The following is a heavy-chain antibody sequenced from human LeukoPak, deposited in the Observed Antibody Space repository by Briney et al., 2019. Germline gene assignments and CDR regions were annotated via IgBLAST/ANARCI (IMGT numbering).Heavy chain of an antibody. J-gene: IGHJ4*02. V-gene: IGHV3-23*01. CDR2: ISCCGGRI. Sequence: SGGSLSLFCAVSGFLLWRYAMSWVRQAPGKGLEWVSDISCCGGRIYYADSVKGRYTISRDYSKNTLYLQMNSRRAEDTAVYYCASLSLYSSSWNDYWGQGTLVTVSS. CDR3: ASLSLYSSSWNDY. D-gene: IGHD6-13*01. CDR1: GFLLWRYA.